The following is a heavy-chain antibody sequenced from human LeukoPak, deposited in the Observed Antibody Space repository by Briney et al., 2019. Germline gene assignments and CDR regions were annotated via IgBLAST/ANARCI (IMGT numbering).Heavy chain of an antibody. Sequence: GGSLRLSCSASGFVFSDYPLHWIRQSPGKGPEWVAVISFDGSHQYYADSVKGRFTVSRDNSKNTLYLQMNSLRAEDTAVYYCAKGSRSTGVYGMDVWGQGTTVTVSS. V-gene: IGHV3-30*07. J-gene: IGHJ6*02. CDR3: AKGSRSTGVYGMDV. CDR2: ISFDGSHQ. D-gene: IGHD2-2*01. CDR1: GFVFSDYP.